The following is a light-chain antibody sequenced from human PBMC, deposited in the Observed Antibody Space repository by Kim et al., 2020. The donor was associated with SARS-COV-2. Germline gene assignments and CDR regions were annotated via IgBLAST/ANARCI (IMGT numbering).Light chain of an antibody. CDR2: DAS. CDR1: RLASSY. Sequence: LSPGASAPPSCSASRLASSYLAWYQQKPGQAPRLLIYDASSRATGIPDRFSGSGSGTDFTLTISSLEPEDFAVYYCQQRSIWPFTFGQGTRLEIK. CDR3: QQRSIWPFT. J-gene: IGKJ5*01. V-gene: IGKV3-11*01.